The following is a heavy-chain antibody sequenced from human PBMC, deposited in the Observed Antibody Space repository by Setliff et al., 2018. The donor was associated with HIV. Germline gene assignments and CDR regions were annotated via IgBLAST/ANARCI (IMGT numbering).Heavy chain of an antibody. CDR1: GFTFSTYW. CDR2: IKEDGSDK. Sequence: HGESLKISCAASGFTFSTYWVTWVRQAPGKGLEWVANIKEDGSDKFYVDSVKGRFTISREKSKSTLYLQMNSLRAEDTAVYYCAKKTAAYTSGSWLHYWGQGTLVTVSS. J-gene: IGHJ4*02. D-gene: IGHD3-10*01. CDR3: AKKTAAYTSGSWLHY. V-gene: IGHV3-7*03.